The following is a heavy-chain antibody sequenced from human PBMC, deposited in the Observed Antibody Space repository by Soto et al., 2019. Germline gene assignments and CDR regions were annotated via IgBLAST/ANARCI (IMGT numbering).Heavy chain of an antibody. CDR2: IYYSGST. J-gene: IGHJ3*02. CDR3: ARVSRGLRLGELSSDAFDI. V-gene: IGHV4-31*03. CDR1: GGSISSGGYY. D-gene: IGHD3-16*02. Sequence: SETLSLTCTVSGGSISSGGYYWSWIRQHPGKGLEWIGYIYYSGSTYYNPSLKSRVTISVDTSKNQFSLKLSSVTAAATAVYYCARVSRGLRLGELSSDAFDIWGQGTMVTVS.